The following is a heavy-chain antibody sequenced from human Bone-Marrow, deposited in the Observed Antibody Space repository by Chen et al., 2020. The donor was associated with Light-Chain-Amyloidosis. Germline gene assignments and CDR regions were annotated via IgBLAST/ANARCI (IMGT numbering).Heavy chain of an antibody. V-gene: IGHV1-3*01. CDR3: ARDRFYGSGSYYIFDY. J-gene: IGHJ4*02. CDR2: INAGNGNT. D-gene: IGHD3-10*01. CDR1: GYTFTNYA. Sequence: QVQLVQSGAEVKKPGASVKVSCKASGYTFTNYALHCVRQAPGQRLEWMGWINAGNGNTKYSQKFQGRVTITRDTSASIAYMELSSLRSEGTAVYYCARDRFYGSGSYYIFDYWGQGTLVTVSS.